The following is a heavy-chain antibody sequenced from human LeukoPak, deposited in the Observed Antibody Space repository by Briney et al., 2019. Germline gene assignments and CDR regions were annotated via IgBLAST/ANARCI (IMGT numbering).Heavy chain of an antibody. V-gene: IGHV3-21*01. CDR1: GFTFSSYS. CDR3: ARPSNEGQWLVGQGVDY. CDR2: ISSSSSYI. Sequence: PGGSLRLSCAASGFTFSSYSMNWVRQAPGKGLEWVSLISSSSSYIYYADSVKGRFTISRDNAKNSLYLQINSLRVEDTAVYYCARPSNEGQWLVGQGVDYWGQGTLVTVSS. J-gene: IGHJ4*02. D-gene: IGHD6-19*01.